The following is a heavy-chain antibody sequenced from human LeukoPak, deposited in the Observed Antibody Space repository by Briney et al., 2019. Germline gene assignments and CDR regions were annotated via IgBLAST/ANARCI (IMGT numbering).Heavy chain of an antibody. Sequence: GASVKVSCKASGYTFTSYGISWVRRAPGQGLEWMGWINTNTGNPTYAQGFTGRFVFSLDTSVSTAYLQISSLKADDTAVYYCATFVDISGLPFNYWGQGTLVTVSS. D-gene: IGHD3-22*01. CDR1: GYTFTSYG. J-gene: IGHJ4*02. CDR3: ATFVDISGLPFNY. V-gene: IGHV7-4-1*02. CDR2: INTNTGNP.